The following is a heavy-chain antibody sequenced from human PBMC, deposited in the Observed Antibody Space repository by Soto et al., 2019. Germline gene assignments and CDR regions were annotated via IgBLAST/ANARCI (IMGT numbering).Heavy chain of an antibody. J-gene: IGHJ4*02. V-gene: IGHV3-23*01. CDR3: AKDPRDCSSTSCYYFDY. CDR1: GFTFSSYA. CDR2: ISGSGGST. D-gene: IGHD2-2*01. Sequence: EVQLLESGGGLVQPGGSLRLSCAASGFTFSSYAMSWVRQAPGKGLEWVSAISGSGGSTYYADSVKGRFTISRDNSKNTLYLQMNSLRAEDTAVYYCAKDPRDCSSTSCYYFDYWGQGTLVTVSS.